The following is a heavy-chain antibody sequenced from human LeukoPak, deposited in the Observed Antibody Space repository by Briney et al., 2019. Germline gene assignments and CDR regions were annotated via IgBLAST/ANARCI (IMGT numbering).Heavy chain of an antibody. D-gene: IGHD3-22*01. J-gene: IGHJ4*02. CDR2: IKQDGSEK. Sequence: GGSLRLSCAASGFTFSSYWMSWVRQAPGKGLEWVANIKQDGSEKYYVDSVKGRFTISRDNAKNSLYLQMNSLGAEDTAVYYCARERGADYYDSSGYPDYWGQGTLVTVSS. CDR3: ARERGADYYDSSGYPDY. CDR1: GFTFSSYW. V-gene: IGHV3-7*01.